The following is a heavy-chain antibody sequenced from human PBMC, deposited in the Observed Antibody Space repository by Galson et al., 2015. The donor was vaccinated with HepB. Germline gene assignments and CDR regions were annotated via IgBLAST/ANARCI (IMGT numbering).Heavy chain of an antibody. CDR3: ARLAENGRNEEWLLDY. D-gene: IGHD6-19*01. V-gene: IGHV4-59*01. CDR1: GGSISSYY. CDR2: IYYSGST. J-gene: IGHJ4*02. Sequence: ETLSLTCTVSGGSISSYYWSWIRQPPGKGLEWIGYIYYSGSTNYNPSLKSRVTISVDTSKNQFPLKLSSVTAADTAVYYCARLAENGRNEEWLLDYWGQGTLVTVSS.